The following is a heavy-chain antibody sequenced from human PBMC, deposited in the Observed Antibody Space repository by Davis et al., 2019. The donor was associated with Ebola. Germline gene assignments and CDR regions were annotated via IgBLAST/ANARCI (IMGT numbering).Heavy chain of an antibody. CDR3: ARGTGYGSGKLARAAFDY. J-gene: IGHJ4*02. CDR1: FSRYT. D-gene: IGHD3-10*01. CDR2: ISYDGSNK. Sequence: FSRYTMLWVRQARGKGLAWVAGISYDGSNKYYADYVKGRFTISRDNSKNTLYLQMNSLRAEDTAVYYCARGTGYGSGKLARAAFDYWGQGTLVTVSS. V-gene: IGHV3-30-3*01.